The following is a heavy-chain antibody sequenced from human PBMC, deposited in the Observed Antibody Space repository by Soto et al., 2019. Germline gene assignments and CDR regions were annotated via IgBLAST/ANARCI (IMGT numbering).Heavy chain of an antibody. CDR2: IWYDGSNK. Sequence: HPGGSLRLSCAASGFTFSSYGMHWVRQAPGKGLEWVAVIWYDGSNKYYADSVKGRFTISRDNSKNTLYLQMNSLRAEDTAVYYCARGAQSYDILTGYYPHGMDVWGQGTTVTVSS. D-gene: IGHD3-9*01. CDR1: GFTFSSYG. CDR3: ARGAQSYDILTGYYPHGMDV. V-gene: IGHV3-33*01. J-gene: IGHJ6*02.